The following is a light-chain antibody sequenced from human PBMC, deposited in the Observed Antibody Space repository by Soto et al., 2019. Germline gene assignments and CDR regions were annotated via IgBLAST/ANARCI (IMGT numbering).Light chain of an antibody. V-gene: IGLV2-14*03. J-gene: IGLJ3*02. CDR3: SSYTGSTTGVV. Sequence: QSVLTQPASVSGSPGQSITISCTGTSSDVGGYNYVSWYQQDPDKAPKLLIYDVSNRPSGVSNPLSGSKAGNKASLTSSGQQAEDEAGYYCSSYTGSTTGVVFGGGIDLTVL. CDR2: DVS. CDR1: SSDVGGYNY.